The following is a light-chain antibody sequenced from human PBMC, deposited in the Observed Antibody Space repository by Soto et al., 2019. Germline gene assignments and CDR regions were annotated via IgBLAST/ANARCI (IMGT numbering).Light chain of an antibody. CDR3: QQHHKWPLT. Sequence: EIVMTQSPATLSVSPGEGATLSCTASESINNNLAWYQQKPGQAPRLLIYAATTRATGFPARFSGSGSATEFTLTISSLQSEDFAVYYCQQHHKWPLTFGGGTKVDIK. V-gene: IGKV3-15*01. CDR1: ESINNN. CDR2: AAT. J-gene: IGKJ4*01.